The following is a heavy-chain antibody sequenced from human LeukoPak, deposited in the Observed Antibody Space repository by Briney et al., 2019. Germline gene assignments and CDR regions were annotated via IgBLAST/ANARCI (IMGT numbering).Heavy chain of an antibody. CDR1: GFTFSSYA. Sequence: PGGSLRLSCAASGFTFSSYAMHWVRQAPGKGLEWVAVISYDGSNKYYADSVKGRFTISRDNSKNTLYLQMNSLRAEDTAVYYCARDPADIVVVPAADEFDYWGQGTLVTVSS. CDR2: ISYDGSNK. J-gene: IGHJ4*02. V-gene: IGHV3-30-3*01. D-gene: IGHD2-2*01. CDR3: ARDPADIVVVPAADEFDY.